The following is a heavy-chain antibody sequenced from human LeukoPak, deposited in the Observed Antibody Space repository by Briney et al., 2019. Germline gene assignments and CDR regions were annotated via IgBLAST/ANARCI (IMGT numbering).Heavy chain of an antibody. CDR2: ISSTSSTV. V-gene: IGHV3-48*02. J-gene: IGHJ4*02. CDR1: GFTFSSFS. CDR3: ARDFVRGVDY. Sequence: GGPLRLSCAASGFTFSSFSMNWVRQAPGKGLEWVSYISSTSSTVYYADSVKDRFTISRDNAKNSLYLQMNSLRDEDTAMYYCARDFVRGVDYWGQGTLVTVSS. D-gene: IGHD3-10*01.